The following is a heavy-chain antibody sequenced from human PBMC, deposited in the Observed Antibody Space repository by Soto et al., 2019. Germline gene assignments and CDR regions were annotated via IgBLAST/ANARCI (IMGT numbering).Heavy chain of an antibody. CDR1: GFTFSSYA. Sequence: GGSLRLSCAASGFTFSSYAMSWVRQAPGKGLEWVSAISGSGGSTYYADSVKGRFTISRDNSKNTLYLQMNSLRAEDTAVYYCALTGYSSGWSLDYWGQGTLVTVSS. CDR3: ALTGYSSGWSLDY. D-gene: IGHD6-19*01. J-gene: IGHJ4*02. CDR2: ISGSGGST. V-gene: IGHV3-23*01.